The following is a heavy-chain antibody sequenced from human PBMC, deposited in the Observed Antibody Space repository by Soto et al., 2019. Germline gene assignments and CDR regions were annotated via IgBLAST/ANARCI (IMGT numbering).Heavy chain of an antibody. CDR1: GFTFSSYA. V-gene: IGHV3-23*01. CDR3: AKDLISSGWSTWLDP. Sequence: EVQLLEPGGGLVQPGGSLRLSCAASGFTFSSYAMTWVRQAPGKGLAWVSVISGSGGSAQYADSVRGRFTISRDNAWDTVYLNMNSLRVEDTAIYYCAKDLISSGWSTWLDPRGQGTLFTVSS. D-gene: IGHD6-19*01. CDR2: ISGSGGSA. J-gene: IGHJ5*02.